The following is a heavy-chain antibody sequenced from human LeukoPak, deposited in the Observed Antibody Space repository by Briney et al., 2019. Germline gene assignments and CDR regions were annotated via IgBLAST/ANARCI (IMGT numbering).Heavy chain of an antibody. Sequence: PSHTLSLTRTLSGGSISSGGYYWSWIPQHPAKGLEWIGYNYYSGSTYYNPSLKSRVTISVDTSKNQFSLKLSSVTAADTAVYYCARDRYYDSSGYEAFDIWGQGTMVTVSS. D-gene: IGHD3-22*01. J-gene: IGHJ3*02. CDR3: ARDRYYDSSGYEAFDI. V-gene: IGHV4-31*03. CDR1: GGSISSGGYY. CDR2: NYYSGST.